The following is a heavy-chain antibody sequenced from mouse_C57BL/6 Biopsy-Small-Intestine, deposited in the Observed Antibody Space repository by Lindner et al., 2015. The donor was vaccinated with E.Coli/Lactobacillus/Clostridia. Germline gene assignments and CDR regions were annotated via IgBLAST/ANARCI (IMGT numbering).Heavy chain of an antibody. CDR1: GYSFTGYN. J-gene: IGHJ2*01. V-gene: IGHV1S135*01. CDR2: IDPYTGGT. CDR3: ARVGVLFDY. Sequence: VQLQESGPELVTPGASVKMSCKASGYSFTGYNIHWVRQSHGKSLEWIGYIDPYTGGTSYNQKFKGKATLTVDRSSSTAYMQLNSLTSEDSAVYYCARVGVLFDYWGQGTTLTVSS.